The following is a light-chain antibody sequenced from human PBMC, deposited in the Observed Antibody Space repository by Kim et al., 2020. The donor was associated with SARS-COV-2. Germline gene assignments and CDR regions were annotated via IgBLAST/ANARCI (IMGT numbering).Light chain of an antibody. CDR2: TND. V-gene: IGLV1-47*01. CDR3: AAWDDSVSGPV. Sequence: ELTQPPSVSGTPGQRVTISCSGSSSNIGSRYVYWYQQLPGSAPRLLIYTNDQRPSGVPDRFSGTKSGTSASLAISGLRSEDEADYYCAAWDDSVSGPVFGGGTQLTVL. CDR1: SSNIGSRY. J-gene: IGLJ3*02.